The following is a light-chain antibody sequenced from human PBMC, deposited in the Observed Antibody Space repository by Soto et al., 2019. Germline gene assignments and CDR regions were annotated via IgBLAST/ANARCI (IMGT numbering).Light chain of an antibody. Sequence: PGERATFSCRASQSVSRYLVWYQQKPGQAPRLLIYGASSRASGIPDRFSGSGSGTDFTLTINRLGPEDSAVYYCQQFDTSPYTFGQGTKLEIK. CDR1: QSVSRY. J-gene: IGKJ2*01. CDR2: GAS. V-gene: IGKV3-20*01. CDR3: QQFDTSPYT.